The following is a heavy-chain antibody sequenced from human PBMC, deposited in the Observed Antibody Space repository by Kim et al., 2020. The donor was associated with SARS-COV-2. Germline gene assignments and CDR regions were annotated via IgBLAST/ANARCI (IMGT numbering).Heavy chain of an antibody. CDR1: GFTFSSYS. CDR3: AREAQEGFDI. V-gene: IGHV3-21*01. Sequence: GGSLRLSCAASGFTFSSYSMNWVRQAPGKGLEWVSSIGGSSRSLYYADSVKGRFTISRDNTKNSLYLQMNFLRAEDTAVYYCAREAQEGFDIWGQGTLVTVSS. J-gene: IGHJ3*02. CDR2: IGGSSRSL.